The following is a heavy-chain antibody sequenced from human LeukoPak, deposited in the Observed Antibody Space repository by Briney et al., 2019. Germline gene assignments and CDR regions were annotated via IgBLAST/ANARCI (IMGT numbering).Heavy chain of an antibody. V-gene: IGHV4-4*07. D-gene: IGHD3-16*01. CDR3: ARDLGERPRAYFAFDY. J-gene: IGHJ4*02. Sequence: KTSETLSLTCTVSGGSINGYYWSWIRQPAGLGLEWIGRIDASESTNYNPSLKSRVTMSVDTSKNQFSLKLTSVTPADTAVYFCARDLGERPRAYFAFDYWGQGTLVTVSS. CDR2: IDASEST. CDR1: GGSINGYY.